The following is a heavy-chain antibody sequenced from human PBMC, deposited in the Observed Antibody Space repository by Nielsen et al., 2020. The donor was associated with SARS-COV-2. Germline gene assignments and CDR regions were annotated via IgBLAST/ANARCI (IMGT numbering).Heavy chain of an antibody. D-gene: IGHD3-16*01. Sequence: SVKVFCKASGGTFSSYAISWVRQAPGQGLEWMGGIIPIFGTANYAQKFQGRVTITADESTSTAYMELSSLRSEDTAVYYCARYVGLVGERYFDYWGQGTLVTVSS. CDR3: ARYVGLVGERYFDY. CDR1: GGTFSSYA. CDR2: IIPIFGTA. J-gene: IGHJ4*02. V-gene: IGHV1-69*13.